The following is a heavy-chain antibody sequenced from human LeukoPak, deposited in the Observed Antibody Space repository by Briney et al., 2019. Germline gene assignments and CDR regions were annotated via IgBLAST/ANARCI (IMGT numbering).Heavy chain of an antibody. CDR1: RYAFTGDQ. CDR2: IKPSSGDT. D-gene: IGHD2/OR15-2a*01. J-gene: IGHJ5*02. V-gene: IGHV1-2*02. CDR3: ARKSAGFLTA. Sequence: GASVKVSCKASRYAFTGDQIYWLRQAPGQGLEWVGWIKPSSGDTLYEQKFQGRVTMTRDKSISSAYMELSSLRSDDTAVYYCARKSAGFLTAWGQGTLVTVSS.